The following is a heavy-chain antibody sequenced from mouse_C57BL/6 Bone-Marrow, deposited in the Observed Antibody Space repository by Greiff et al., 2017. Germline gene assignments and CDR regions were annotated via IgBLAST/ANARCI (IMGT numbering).Heavy chain of an antibody. Sequence: VQLKESGAELVRPGTSVKVSCKASGYAFTNYLIEWVKQRPGQGLEWIGVINPGSGGTNYNEKFKGKATLTADKSSSTAYMQLSSLTSEDSAVYFCAYYGNSAWFAYWGQGTLVTVSA. CDR3: AYYGNSAWFAY. J-gene: IGHJ3*01. D-gene: IGHD2-1*01. CDR2: INPGSGGT. CDR1: GYAFTNYL. V-gene: IGHV1-54*01.